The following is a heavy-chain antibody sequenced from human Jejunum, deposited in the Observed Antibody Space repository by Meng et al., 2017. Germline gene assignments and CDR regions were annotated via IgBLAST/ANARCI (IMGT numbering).Heavy chain of an antibody. CDR3: ARGVLERYFDY. V-gene: IGHV4-4*02. Sequence: SDTLSLTCAVSGDFTSSSDRWTWVRQAPGRGLEWLGEVWHSGATYYNPSLESRLTISIDTSNTRFSLELSSATAADTAVYYCARGVLERYFDYWGQGALVTVSS. J-gene: IGHJ4*02. D-gene: IGHD3-10*01. CDR2: VWHSGAT. CDR1: GDFTSSSDR.